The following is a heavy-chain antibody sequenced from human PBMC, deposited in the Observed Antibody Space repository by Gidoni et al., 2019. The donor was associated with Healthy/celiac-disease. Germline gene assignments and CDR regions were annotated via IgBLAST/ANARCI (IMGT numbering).Heavy chain of an antibody. J-gene: IGHJ3*02. CDR3: ARVRLAHAFAI. V-gene: IGHV3-13*01. D-gene: IGHD6-19*01. CDR1: GFTFSSYD. CDR2: VGTVGET. Sequence: EVQLVESGGGLLQPGGSLRLSCAAAGFTFSSYDMHWVRQATGKGLEWVSAVGTVGETYYPGSVKGRFTSSRENDKNSLYLQMNSLRAEDTAVYYCARVRLAHAFAIWGQGTMVTVSS.